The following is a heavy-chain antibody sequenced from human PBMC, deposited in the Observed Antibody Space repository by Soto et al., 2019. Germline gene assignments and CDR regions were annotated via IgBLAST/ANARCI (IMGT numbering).Heavy chain of an antibody. J-gene: IGHJ6*02. Sequence: PSETLSLTCPVSGGSVSSSSYSWGWIRQSPGKGLEWIGTIYSSENTYYNPSLLSRVTISVDTSKNEFSLRLSSVTAADTAVYYCARLNGYCISTNCHGYYGMDVWGQGTTVTVSS. CDR1: GGSVSSSSYS. D-gene: IGHD2-2*03. CDR2: IYSSENT. CDR3: ARLNGYCISTNCHGYYGMDV. V-gene: IGHV4-39*01.